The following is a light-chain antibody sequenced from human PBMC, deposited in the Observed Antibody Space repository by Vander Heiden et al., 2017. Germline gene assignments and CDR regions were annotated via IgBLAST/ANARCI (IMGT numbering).Light chain of an antibody. CDR1: QNIDSN. CDR3: QQYQDWPFT. J-gene: IGKJ2*01. V-gene: IGKV3-15*01. Sequence: EIVMTQSPVTLSVSPGERATLSCRASQNIDSNLAWYQQKPGQAPRLLIYAASTRATDVPARFSGSVSGTDFTLTINNLQSEDFVVYYCQQYQDWPFTFGQGTKPEI. CDR2: AAS.